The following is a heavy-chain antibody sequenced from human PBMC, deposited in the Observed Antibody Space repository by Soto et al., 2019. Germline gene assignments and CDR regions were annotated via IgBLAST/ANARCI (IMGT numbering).Heavy chain of an antibody. V-gene: IGHV1-8*01. J-gene: IGHJ5*02. CDR2: MNPNSGNT. CDR3: ERERTRGFDP. Sequence: QVQLVQSGAEVKKPGASVKVSCKASGYTFTSYDINWVRQATGQGLEWMGWMNPNSGNTAYAQKFLGRATKTRNTSISTAYMELSSLRSEDTAVYYCERERTRGFDPWGQGTLVTVSS. CDR1: GYTFTSYD.